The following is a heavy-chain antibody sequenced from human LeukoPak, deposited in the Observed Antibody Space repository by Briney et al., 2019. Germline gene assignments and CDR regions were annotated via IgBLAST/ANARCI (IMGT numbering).Heavy chain of an antibody. CDR1: GFSFSTYG. Sequence: GGSLRLSCAASGFSFSTYGMHWVRQAPGKGLEWVALIWNAGTNTYYADSVKGRFTISRDNSKNTLYLQMNSLRAKDTAVYYCAGDTPPGGDYYFDYWGQGTLVIVSS. CDR3: AGDTPPGGDYYFDY. D-gene: IGHD3-16*01. V-gene: IGHV3-33*01. J-gene: IGHJ4*02. CDR2: IWNAGTNT.